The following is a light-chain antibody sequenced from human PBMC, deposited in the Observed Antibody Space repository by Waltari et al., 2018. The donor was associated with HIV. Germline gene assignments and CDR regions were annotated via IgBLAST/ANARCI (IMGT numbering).Light chain of an antibody. Sequence: DIQMTQSPSSASASVGERVTITCRASQSIGRWLVWYQQTPGKAPELLIFAASTLQGGVPPRFSGSGSGTSFTLTISSLQPEDFAAYYCQQASSLPLTFGEGTKVEIK. CDR3: QQASSLPLT. CDR2: AAS. V-gene: IGKV1-12*01. CDR1: QSIGRW. J-gene: IGKJ4*01.